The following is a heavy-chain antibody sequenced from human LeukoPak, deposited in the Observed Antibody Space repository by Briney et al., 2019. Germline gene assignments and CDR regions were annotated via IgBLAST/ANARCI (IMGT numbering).Heavy chain of an antibody. CDR3: AKDQYYDFWSGYPPGY. Sequence: GGALRLSCAASGFTFSRYAMCWVRQAPGKGLEWVSAISGSGVSTSYADSVKGRFTISIDNYKNTVYLQMNSLSAEDTAVYYCAKDQYYDFWSGYPPGYWGQGTLVTVSS. D-gene: IGHD3-3*01. V-gene: IGHV3-23*01. J-gene: IGHJ4*02. CDR1: GFTFSRYA. CDR2: ISGSGVST.